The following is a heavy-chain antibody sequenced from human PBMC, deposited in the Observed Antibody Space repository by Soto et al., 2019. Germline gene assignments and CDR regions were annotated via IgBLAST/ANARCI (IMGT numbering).Heavy chain of an antibody. CDR3: ARDIADSYALDY. CDR2: TWYDGSNK. Sequence: PRGSLRLSCAASGFTLSSYGMHWVRQAPGKGLEWEAATWYDGSNKYYADSVKGRFTISRDNSKNTLYLQMNSLIAEDTAVYYCARDIADSYALDYWGQGTLVTVSS. V-gene: IGHV3-33*01. D-gene: IGHD5-18*01. J-gene: IGHJ4*02. CDR1: GFTLSSYG.